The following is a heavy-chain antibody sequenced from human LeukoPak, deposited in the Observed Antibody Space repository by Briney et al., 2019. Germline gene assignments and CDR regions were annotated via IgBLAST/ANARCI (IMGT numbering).Heavy chain of an antibody. V-gene: IGHV4-34*01. D-gene: IGHD3-10*01. CDR1: GGSFSGYY. CDR2: INHSGST. J-gene: IGHJ5*02. Sequence: PSETLSPTCAVYGGSFSGYYWSWIRQPPGKGLEGIGEINHSGSTNYNPSLKSRVTISVDTSKNQFSLKLSSVTAADTAVYYCARVRPFYGTGRGPNWFDPWGQGTLVTASS. CDR3: ARVRPFYGTGRGPNWFDP.